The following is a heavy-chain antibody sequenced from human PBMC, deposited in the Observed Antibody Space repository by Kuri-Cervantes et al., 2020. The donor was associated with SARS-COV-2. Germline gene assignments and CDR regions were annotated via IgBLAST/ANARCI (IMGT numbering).Heavy chain of an antibody. Sequence: GSLRLSCAVSGGSISSSNWWSWVRQPPGKGLEWIGEIYHSGSTNYNPSLKSRVTISVDKSKNQFSLKLSSVTAADTAVYYCARQGTGYYGSGSYYHYYYGMDVRGQGTTVTVSS. CDR1: GGSISSSNW. D-gene: IGHD3-10*01. V-gene: IGHV4-4*02. CDR3: ARQGTGYYGSGSYYHYYYGMDV. CDR2: IYHSGST. J-gene: IGHJ6*02.